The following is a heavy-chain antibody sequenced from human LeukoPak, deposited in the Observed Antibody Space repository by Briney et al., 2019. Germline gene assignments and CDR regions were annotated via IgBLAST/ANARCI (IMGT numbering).Heavy chain of an antibody. J-gene: IGHJ3*02. CDR1: GGSISSGSYY. CDR3: ARGGYGDAFDI. Sequence: PSETPSLTCTVSGGSISSGSYYWSWIRQPAGKGLEWIGRIYTSGSTNYNPSLKSRVTISVDTSKNQFSLKLSSVTAADTAVYYCARGGYGDAFDIWGQGTMVTVSS. D-gene: IGHD5-12*01. V-gene: IGHV4-61*02. CDR2: IYTSGST.